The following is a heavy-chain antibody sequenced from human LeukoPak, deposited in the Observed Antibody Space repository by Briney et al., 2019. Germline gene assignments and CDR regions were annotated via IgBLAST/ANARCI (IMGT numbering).Heavy chain of an antibody. CDR1: GSSISSGYY. CDR2: INHSGST. D-gene: IGHD3-10*01. Sequence: SETLSLTCTVSGSSISSGYYWGWIRQPPGKGLEWIGEINHSGSTNYNPSLKSRVTISVDTSKNQFSLKLTSVTAADTAVYYCAKSNGYGLVDIWGQGTMVTVSS. J-gene: IGHJ3*02. V-gene: IGHV4-38-2*02. CDR3: AKSNGYGLVDI.